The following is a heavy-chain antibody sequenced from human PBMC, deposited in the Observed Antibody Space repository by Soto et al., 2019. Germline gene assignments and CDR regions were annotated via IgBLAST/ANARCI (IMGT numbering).Heavy chain of an antibody. Sequence: SETLSLTCTVSGGSISSYYWSWIRQPPGKGLEWIGYFYYSGSTNYNPSLKSRVTISVDTSKNHFSLKPSSVTAADTAVYYCARTLYSYGPRFDYWGQGTLVTVSS. V-gene: IGHV4-59*01. J-gene: IGHJ4*02. CDR3: ARTLYSYGPRFDY. D-gene: IGHD5-18*01. CDR1: GGSISSYY. CDR2: FYYSGST.